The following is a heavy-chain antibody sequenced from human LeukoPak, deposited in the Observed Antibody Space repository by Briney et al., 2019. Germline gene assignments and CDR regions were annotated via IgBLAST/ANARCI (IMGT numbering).Heavy chain of an antibody. V-gene: IGHV4-4*07. J-gene: IGHJ5*02. Sequence: KPSETLSLTCTVFGGSITIYSWSWIRQPAGRGLEWIGRFYSSGSTDYNPSLKSRVTMSVDTSKNQVSLKLSSVTAADTAIYYCARDFSSKNWFDTWGQGTLVTVSS. CDR2: FYSSGST. D-gene: IGHD2/OR15-2a*01. CDR3: ARDFSSKNWFDT. CDR1: GGSITIYS.